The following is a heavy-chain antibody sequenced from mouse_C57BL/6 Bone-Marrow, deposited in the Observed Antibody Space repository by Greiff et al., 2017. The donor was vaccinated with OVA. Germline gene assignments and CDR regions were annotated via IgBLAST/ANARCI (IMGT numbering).Heavy chain of an antibody. CDR2: IYYSGTI. J-gene: IGHJ4*01. D-gene: IGHD3-3*01. V-gene: IGHV3-5*01. CDR3: ARDDRDGGMDY. CDR1: GISITTGNYR. Sequence: EVQLQQSGPGLVKPSQPVFLTCTVTGISITTGNYRWSWIRQFPGNKLEWIGYIYYSGTITYNPSLTSRTTITRDTPKNQFFLEMNSLTAEDTATCDCARDDRDGGMDYWGQGTSVTVSS.